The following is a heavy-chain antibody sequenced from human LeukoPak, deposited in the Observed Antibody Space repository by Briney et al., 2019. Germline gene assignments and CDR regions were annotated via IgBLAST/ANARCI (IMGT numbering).Heavy chain of an antibody. D-gene: IGHD5-18*01. CDR1: GGSISSSSYY. V-gene: IGHV4-39*01. CDR2: IYYSGST. CDR3: APPPPLNTAMVNVDY. J-gene: IGHJ4*02. Sequence: SETLSLTCTVSGGSISSSSYYWGWIRQPPGKGLEWIGSIYYSGSTYYNPSLKSRVTISVDTSKNQFSLKLSSVTPAPTALYYCAPPPPLNTAMVNVDYRGQGTLVTVSS.